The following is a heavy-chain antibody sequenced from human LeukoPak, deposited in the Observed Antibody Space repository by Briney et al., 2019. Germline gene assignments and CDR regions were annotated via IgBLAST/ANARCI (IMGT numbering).Heavy chain of an antibody. Sequence: ASVKVSCKASRYTFSNYDINWVRQATGQGLEWMGWMNPNSGNTGYAQKFQGRVTMTRNTSISTAYMELSSLRSEDTAVYYCARGYCSGGSCSSGYWFDPWGQGTLVTVSS. CDR1: RYTFSNYD. J-gene: IGHJ5*02. D-gene: IGHD2-15*01. V-gene: IGHV1-8*01. CDR2: MNPNSGNT. CDR3: ARGYCSGGSCSSGYWFDP.